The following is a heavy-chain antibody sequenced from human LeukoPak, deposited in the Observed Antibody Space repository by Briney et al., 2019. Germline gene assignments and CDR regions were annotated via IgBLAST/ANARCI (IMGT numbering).Heavy chain of an antibody. CDR2: ISGSGDDGST. CDR1: GFTFSSYW. CDR3: ARARLAVSGNYFEN. J-gene: IGHJ4*02. V-gene: IGHV3-23*01. D-gene: IGHD6-19*01. Sequence: GGSLRLSCAASGFTFSSYWMHWVRQAPGKGLEWVSAISGSGDDGSTYYADSVKGRFTISRDNIKNTLYLQMNSLRVEDTAVYHCARARLAVSGNYFENWGQGTLVTVSS.